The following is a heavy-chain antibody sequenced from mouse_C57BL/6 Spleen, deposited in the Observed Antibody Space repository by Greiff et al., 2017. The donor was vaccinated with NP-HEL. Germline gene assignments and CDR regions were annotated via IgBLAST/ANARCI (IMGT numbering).Heavy chain of an antibody. V-gene: IGHV1-82*01. D-gene: IGHD1-1*01. CDR3: ARSGSSYGAMDY. CDR2: IYPGDGDT. CDR1: GYAFSSSW. J-gene: IGHJ4*01. Sequence: VQLQQSGPELVKPGASVKISCKASGYAFSSSWMNWVKQRPGKGLEWIGRIYPGDGDTNYNGKFKGKATLTADKSSSTASMQLSSLTSEDSAVYFCARSGSSYGAMDYWGQGTSVTVSS.